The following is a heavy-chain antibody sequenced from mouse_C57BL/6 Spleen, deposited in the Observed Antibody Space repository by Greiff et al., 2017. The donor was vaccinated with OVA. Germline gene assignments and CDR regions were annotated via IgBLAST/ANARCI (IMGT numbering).Heavy chain of an antibody. CDR3: ARAAQATNYAMDY. V-gene: IGHV1-9*01. J-gene: IGHJ4*01. D-gene: IGHD3-2*02. Sequence: VQLQQSGAELMKPGASVKLSCKATGYTFTGYWIEWVKQRPGHGLEWIGEILPGSGSTNHNEKFKGKATFTADTSSNTAYMQLSSLTTEDSAIYYCARAAQATNYAMDYWGQGTSVTVSS. CDR1: GYTFTGYW. CDR2: ILPGSGST.